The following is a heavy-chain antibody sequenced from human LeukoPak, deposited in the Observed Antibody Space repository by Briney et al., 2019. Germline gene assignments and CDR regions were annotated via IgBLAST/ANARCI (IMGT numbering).Heavy chain of an antibody. Sequence: GGSLRLSCAASGFTFSDHVMSWVRQAPGKGLEWVSSISSSSSYIYYADSVKGRFTISRDNAKSSLYLQMNSLRAEDTAVYYCARGAIQYYDFWSGYYTGSPIAYGMDVWGQGTTVTVSS. D-gene: IGHD3-3*01. V-gene: IGHV3-21*01. J-gene: IGHJ6*02. CDR2: ISSSSSYI. CDR1: GFTFSDHV. CDR3: ARGAIQYYDFWSGYYTGSPIAYGMDV.